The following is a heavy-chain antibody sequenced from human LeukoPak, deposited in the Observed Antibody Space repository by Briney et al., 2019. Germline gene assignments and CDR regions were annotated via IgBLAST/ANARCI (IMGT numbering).Heavy chain of an antibody. CDR2: VSFDGSNK. Sequence: GTSLRLTCAASGFTFSSNGMHWVRQAPGKGLEWVAVVSFDGSNKYFEDSVKGRFSISRDNSRNTLYLQMNSLRAEDTAVYYCARAGRGWFGSMDVWGQGTTVTVSS. CDR1: GFTFSSNG. J-gene: IGHJ6*02. D-gene: IGHD3-10*01. CDR3: ARAGRGWFGSMDV. V-gene: IGHV3-33*01.